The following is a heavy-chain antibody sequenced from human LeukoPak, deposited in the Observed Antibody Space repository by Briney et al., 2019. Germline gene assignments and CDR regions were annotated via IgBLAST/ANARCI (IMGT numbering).Heavy chain of an antibody. V-gene: IGHV3-9*01. Sequence: GGSLRLSCAASGFTFDDYAMHWVRQAPGKGLEWVSGISWNSGSIGYADSVKGRFTISRDNAKNSLYLQMNSLRAEDTALYYCAKEQYYYDSSAIDAFGIWGQGTMVTVSS. CDR1: GFTFDDYA. J-gene: IGHJ3*02. D-gene: IGHD3-22*01. CDR3: AKEQYYYDSSAIDAFGI. CDR2: ISWNSGSI.